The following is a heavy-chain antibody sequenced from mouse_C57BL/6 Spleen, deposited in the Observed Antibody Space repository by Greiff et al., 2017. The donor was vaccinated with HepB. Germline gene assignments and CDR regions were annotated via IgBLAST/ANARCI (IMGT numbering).Heavy chain of an antibody. Sequence: VKLMESGPGLVQPSQSLSITCTVSGFSLTSYGVHWVRQSPGKGLEWLGVIWRGGSTDYNAAFMSRLSITKDNSKSQVFFKMNSLQADDTAIYYCAKKDYGSSYGNYYAMDYWGQGTSVTVSS. J-gene: IGHJ4*01. D-gene: IGHD1-1*01. V-gene: IGHV2-5*01. CDR2: IWRGGST. CDR3: AKKDYGSSYGNYYAMDY. CDR1: GFSLTSYG.